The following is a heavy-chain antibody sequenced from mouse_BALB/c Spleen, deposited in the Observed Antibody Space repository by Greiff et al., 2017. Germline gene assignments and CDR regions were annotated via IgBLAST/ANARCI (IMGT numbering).Heavy chain of an antibody. V-gene: IGHV1-18*01. CDR3: ARGGAAGLRGYYAMDY. J-gene: IGHJ4*01. D-gene: IGHD3-1*01. CDR1: GYSFTGYT. CDR2: INPYNGGT. Sequence: VQLQQSGPELVKPGASMKISCKASGYSFTGYTMNWMKQSHGKNLEWIGLINPYNGGTSYNQKFKGKATLTVDKSSSTAYMELLSLTSEDSAVYYCARGGAAGLRGYYAMDYWGQGTSVTVSS.